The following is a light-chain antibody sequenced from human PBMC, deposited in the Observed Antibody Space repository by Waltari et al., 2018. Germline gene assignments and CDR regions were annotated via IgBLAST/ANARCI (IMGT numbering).Light chain of an antibody. CDR3: MQALHPPYT. Sequence: DIVMTQSPLSLPVTPGEPASISCRSSQSLVDGGGNKFLDWYLQRPGQSPQLLIYQISNRASGFPDRISGSGSDTDFTLKITRVEAEDAGVYYCMQALHPPYTFGQGTKLEIK. V-gene: IGKV2-28*01. CDR2: QIS. J-gene: IGKJ2*01. CDR1: QSLVDGGGNKF.